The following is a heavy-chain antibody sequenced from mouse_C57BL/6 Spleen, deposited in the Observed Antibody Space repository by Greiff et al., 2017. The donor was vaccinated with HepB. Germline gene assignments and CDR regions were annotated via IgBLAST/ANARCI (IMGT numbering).Heavy chain of an antibody. V-gene: IGHV5-4*01. Sequence: EVQLVESWGGLVKPGGSLKLSCAASGFTFSSYAMSWVRQTPEKRLEWVATISDGGSYTYYPDNVKGRFTISRDNAKNNLYLQMSHLKSEDKAMYYCARVGGAMDYWGQGTSVTVSS. CDR1: GFTFSSYA. D-gene: IGHD4-1*01. J-gene: IGHJ4*01. CDR3: ARVGGAMDY. CDR2: ISDGGSYT.